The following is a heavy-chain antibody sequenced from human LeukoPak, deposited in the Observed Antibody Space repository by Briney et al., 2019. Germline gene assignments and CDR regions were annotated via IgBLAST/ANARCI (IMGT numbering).Heavy chain of an antibody. CDR1: GYTFTGYY. CDR3: ARESGYSSGWYPFDY. V-gene: IGHV1-2*02. Sequence: ASVKVSCKASGYTFTGYYMHWVCQAPGQGLEWMGWINPNSGGTNYAQKFQGRVTMTRDTSISTAYMELSRLRSDDTAVYYCARESGYSSGWYPFDYWGQGTLVTVSS. J-gene: IGHJ4*02. D-gene: IGHD6-19*01. CDR2: INPNSGGT.